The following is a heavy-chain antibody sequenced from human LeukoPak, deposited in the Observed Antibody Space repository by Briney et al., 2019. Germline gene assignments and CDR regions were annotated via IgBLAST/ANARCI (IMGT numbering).Heavy chain of an antibody. Sequence: GASVKVSCKASGYTFTGYYMHWVRQAPGQGLEWMGWINPNSGGTNYAQKFQGRVTMTRDTSISTAYMELSRLRSDDTAVYYCARVHMFYCSGGSCTQTAFDYWGQGTLVTVSS. V-gene: IGHV1-2*02. J-gene: IGHJ4*02. CDR3: ARVHMFYCSGGSCTQTAFDY. CDR1: GYTFTGYY. D-gene: IGHD2-15*01. CDR2: INPNSGGT.